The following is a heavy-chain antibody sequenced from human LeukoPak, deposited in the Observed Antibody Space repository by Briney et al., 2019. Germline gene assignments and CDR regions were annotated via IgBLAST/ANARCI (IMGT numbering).Heavy chain of an antibody. Sequence: SETLSLTCAVSGYSISSGYYWGWIRQPPGKGLEWIGSIYHSGSTYYNPSLKSRVTISVDTSKNQFSLKLSSVTAADTAVYYCARWGTMIDLAFDIWGQGTMVTVSS. J-gene: IGHJ3*02. CDR3: ARWGTMIDLAFDI. CDR1: GYSISSGYY. D-gene: IGHD3-22*01. V-gene: IGHV4-38-2*01. CDR2: IYHSGST.